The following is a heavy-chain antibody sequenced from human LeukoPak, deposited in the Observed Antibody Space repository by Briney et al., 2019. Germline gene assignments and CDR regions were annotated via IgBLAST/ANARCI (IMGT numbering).Heavy chain of an antibody. J-gene: IGHJ5*02. CDR3: ARAPKGSGAWFDP. Sequence: SVKVSCKASGGTFSSYAISWVRQAPGQGLEWMGGIIPIFGTANYAQKFQGRVTITADESTSTAYMELSSLRSEDTAMYYCARAPKGSGAWFDPWGQGTLVTVSS. D-gene: IGHD2-15*01. V-gene: IGHV1-69*13. CDR1: GGTFSSYA. CDR2: IIPIFGTA.